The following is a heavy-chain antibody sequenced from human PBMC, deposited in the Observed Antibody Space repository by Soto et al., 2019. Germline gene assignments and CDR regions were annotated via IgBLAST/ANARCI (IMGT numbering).Heavy chain of an antibody. CDR2: IYYSGNT. CDR3: ARDRLMATAGTARHYFGLDV. D-gene: IGHD5-18*01. Sequence: LSLTCTVSGGSIRSGGYYWSWVRQNPRRGLEWIGDIYYSGNTYYNPSLKSRLTISVDTSKNQFSLNLSSVTAADTAVYYCARDRLMATAGTARHYFGLDVWGQGTTVTVSS. CDR1: GGSIRSGGYY. J-gene: IGHJ6*02. V-gene: IGHV4-31*03.